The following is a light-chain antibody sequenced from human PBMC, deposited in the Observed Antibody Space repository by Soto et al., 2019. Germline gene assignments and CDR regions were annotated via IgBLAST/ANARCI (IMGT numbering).Light chain of an antibody. Sequence: QSVLTQPPSASGTPGQRVIITCSGGSSNVERNYVYWYQHLPGTAPKLLIYRDDQRPSGVPDRFSGSKSGTSASLAISGLRSEDEAAYYCAVWDDKLSGLFGGGTKLTVL. J-gene: IGLJ3*02. CDR1: SSNVERNY. V-gene: IGLV1-47*01. CDR2: RDD. CDR3: AVWDDKLSGL.